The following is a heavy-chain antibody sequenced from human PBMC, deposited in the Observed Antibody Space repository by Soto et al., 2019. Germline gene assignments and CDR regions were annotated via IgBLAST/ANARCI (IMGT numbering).Heavy chain of an antibody. D-gene: IGHD2-2*02. V-gene: IGHV3-48*03. CDR3: ARGDGSSTCYIGY. CDR2: ITSSGGAV. Sequence: VQLVESGGGLVQPGGSLRLSCAASGFSFSNYEMNWVRQAPGKGLEWISYITSSGGAVFYADSVKGRFTISRDNAKDSLFLQINSLRVEDTAVYYCARGDGSSTCYIGYWGQGARVTVSS. J-gene: IGHJ4*02. CDR1: GFSFSNYE.